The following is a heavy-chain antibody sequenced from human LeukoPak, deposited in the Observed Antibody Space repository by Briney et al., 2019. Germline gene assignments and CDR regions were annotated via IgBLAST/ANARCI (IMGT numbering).Heavy chain of an antibody. V-gene: IGHV3-11*06. CDR2: ISSSSSYT. J-gene: IGHJ4*02. CDR1: GFTFSDYY. Sequence: KPGGSLRLSCAASGFTFSDYYMSWIRQAPGKGLEWVSYISSSSSYTNYADSVKGRFTISRDNAKNSLYLQMNSLRAEDTAVYYCARFDYADYLAFDYWGQGTLVTVSS. D-gene: IGHD4-17*01. CDR3: ARFDYADYLAFDY.